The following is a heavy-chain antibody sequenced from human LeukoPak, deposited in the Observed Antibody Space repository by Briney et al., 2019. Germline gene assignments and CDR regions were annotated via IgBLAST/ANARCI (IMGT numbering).Heavy chain of an antibody. CDR3: AREVENTSGWYSHFDY. V-gene: IGHV3-21*01. D-gene: IGHD6-19*01. CDR1: GFTFSSYS. Sequence: GGSLRLSCAASGFTFSSYSMNWVRQAPGKGLEWVSSISSSSSYIYYADSVKGRFTISRDNAKNSLFLQMNSLRAEDTAVYYCAREVENTSGWYSHFDYWGQGTLVTVSS. J-gene: IGHJ4*02. CDR2: ISSSSSYI.